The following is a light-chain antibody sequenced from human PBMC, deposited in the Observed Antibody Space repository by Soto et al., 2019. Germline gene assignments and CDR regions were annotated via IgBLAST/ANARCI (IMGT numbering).Light chain of an antibody. J-gene: IGLJ1*01. CDR1: SSDVGDYDY. CDR2: EVS. CDR3: SSYTSSSTLYV. Sequence: QSALTQPASVSGSPGQSITISCTGTSSDVGDYDYVSWYQQHPGKAPKLMIYEVSHRPSGVSNRFSGSKSGNTASLTISGLQTEDEADYYCSSYTSSSTLYVFGTGTKVTVL. V-gene: IGLV2-14*01.